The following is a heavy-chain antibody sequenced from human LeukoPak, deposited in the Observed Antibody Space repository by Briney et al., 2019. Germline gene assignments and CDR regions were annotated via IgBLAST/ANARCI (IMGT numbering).Heavy chain of an antibody. CDR2: IYYSGNT. CDR3: ARHHHNGWSDY. J-gene: IGHJ4*02. V-gene: IGHV4-39*01. Sequence: SETLSLTCTVSGGSIISSNYYCAWLRQPPGTGLEWIGSIYYSGNTYYNPSLKSRVTISVNTSKNQFSLKLTSVTAADTAVYYCARHHHNGWSDYWGQGTLVTVSS. CDR1: GGSIISSNYY. D-gene: IGHD6-19*01.